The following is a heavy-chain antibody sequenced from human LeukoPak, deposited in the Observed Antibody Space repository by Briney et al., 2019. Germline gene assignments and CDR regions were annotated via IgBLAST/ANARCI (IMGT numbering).Heavy chain of an antibody. CDR2: IIPIFGTA. V-gene: IGHV1-69*13. J-gene: IGHJ4*02. CDR1: GGTFSSYA. Sequence: ASVKVSCKASGGTFSSYAICWVRQAPGQGLEWMGGIIPIFGTANYAQKFQGRVTITADESTSTAYMELSSLRSEDTAVYYCARDRDRYNYNYWGQGTLVTVSS. CDR3: ARDRDRYNYNY. D-gene: IGHD5-24*01.